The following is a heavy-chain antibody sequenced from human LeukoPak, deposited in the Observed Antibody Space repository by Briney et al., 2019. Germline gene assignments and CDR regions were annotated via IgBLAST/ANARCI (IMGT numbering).Heavy chain of an antibody. Sequence: GGSLRLSCAASGFSFRSYNMNWVRQAPGKGLEWVSSVSTTSNYIYYANSLRGRFTISRDNAKNSLYLQMNSLRAEVTAVYYCAAGYSSSWDYYGMDVWGQGTTVTVSS. CDR1: GFSFRSYN. CDR3: AAGYSSSWDYYGMDV. V-gene: IGHV3-21*01. CDR2: VSTTSNYI. D-gene: IGHD6-13*01. J-gene: IGHJ6*02.